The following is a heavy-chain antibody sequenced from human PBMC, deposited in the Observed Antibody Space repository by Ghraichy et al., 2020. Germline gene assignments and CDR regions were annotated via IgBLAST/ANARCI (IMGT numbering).Heavy chain of an antibody. CDR1: GGSVSSGSYY. D-gene: IGHD3-9*01. CDR2: IYYSGST. J-gene: IGHJ3*02. CDR3: ARYVGDYDILTGYSDAFDI. Sequence: SETLSLTCTVCGGSVSSGSYYWRWIRQPPGKGLEWIGYIYYSGSTNYNPSLKSRVTISVDTSKNQFSLKLSSVTAADTAVYYCARYVGDYDILTGYSDAFDIWGQGTMVTVSA. V-gene: IGHV4-61*01.